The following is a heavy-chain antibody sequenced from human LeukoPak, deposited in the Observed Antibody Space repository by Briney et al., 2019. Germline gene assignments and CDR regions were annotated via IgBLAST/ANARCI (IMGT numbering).Heavy chain of an antibody. CDR1: GFTFSDYY. CDR3: ARDLNVWGSYRSHPRWFDP. V-gene: IGHV3-11*01. D-gene: IGHD3-16*02. CDR2: ISSSGSTI. Sequence: KSGGSLRLSCAASGFTFSDYYMSWIRQAPGKGLEWVSYISSSGSTIYYEDSVKGRFTISRDNAKNSLYLQMNSLRAEDTAVYYCARDLNVWGSYRSHPRWFDPWGQGTLVTVSS. J-gene: IGHJ5*02.